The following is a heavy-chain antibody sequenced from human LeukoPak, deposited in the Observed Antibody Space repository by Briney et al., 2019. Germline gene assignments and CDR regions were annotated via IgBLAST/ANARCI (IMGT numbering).Heavy chain of an antibody. CDR3: ARRGNRIRGYSLLWTGGDYYMDV. D-gene: IGHD5-18*01. V-gene: IGHV4-39*01. CDR2: IYYSGST. J-gene: IGHJ6*03. Sequence: KPSETLSLTCTVSGGSISSSSYYWGWIRQPPGKGLEWIGSIYYSGSTYYNPSLKSRVTISVDTSKNQFSLKLSSVTAADTAVYYCARRGNRIRGYSLLWTGGDYYMDVWGKGTTVTISS. CDR1: GGSISSSSYY.